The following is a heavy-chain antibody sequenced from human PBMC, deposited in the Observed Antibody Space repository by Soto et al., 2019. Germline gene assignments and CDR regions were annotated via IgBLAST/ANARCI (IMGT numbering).Heavy chain of an antibody. Sequence: GGSLRLSCAASGFTFSSHSMSWVRQAPGKGLEWVSGFRTGGDDGTTYYADSVKGRFTISRDNSENTLFLQMNSLRAEDTAIYYCAKKVNSGPGSQYFDYWGQGTLVTVSS. CDR1: GFTFSSHS. V-gene: IGHV3-23*01. J-gene: IGHJ4*02. D-gene: IGHD3-10*01. CDR2: FRTGGDDGTT. CDR3: AKKVNSGPGSQYFDY.